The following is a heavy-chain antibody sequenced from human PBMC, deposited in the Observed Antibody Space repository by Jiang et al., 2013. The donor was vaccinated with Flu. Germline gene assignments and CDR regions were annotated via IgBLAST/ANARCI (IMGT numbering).Heavy chain of an antibody. CDR2: TRNKANSYST. Sequence: VQLVESGGDLVQPGGSLRLSCEVSGFTLSDHYMDWVRQAPGKGLEWVGRTRNKANSYSTEYAASVKGRFTISREDSTNSLYLEMNNLKTEDTAVYFCTRGRQFGHWGQGTLVTVSA. V-gene: IGHV3-72*01. J-gene: IGHJ1*01. D-gene: IGHD3-16*01. CDR3: TRGRQFGH. CDR1: GFTLSDHY.